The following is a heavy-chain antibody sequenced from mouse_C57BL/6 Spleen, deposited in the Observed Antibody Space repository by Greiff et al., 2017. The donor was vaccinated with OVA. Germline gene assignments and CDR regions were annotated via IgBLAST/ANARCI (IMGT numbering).Heavy chain of an antibody. CDR2: IYPRDGST. V-gene: IGHV1-78*01. D-gene: IGHD1-1*01. CDR3: ARPITTKDYAMDY. Sequence: VQVVESDAELVKPGASVKISCKVSGYTFTDHTIHWMKQRPEQGLEWIGYIYPRDGSTKYNEKFKGKATLTADKSSSTAYMQLNSLTSEDSAVYFCARPITTKDYAMDYWGQGTSVTVSS. J-gene: IGHJ4*01. CDR1: GYTFTDHT.